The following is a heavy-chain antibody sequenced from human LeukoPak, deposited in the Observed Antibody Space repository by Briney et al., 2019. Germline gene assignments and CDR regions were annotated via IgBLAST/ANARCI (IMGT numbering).Heavy chain of an antibody. CDR2: IYYSGST. Sequence: SETLSLTCTVSGGSISSSSYYWGWIRQPPGKGLEWIGSIYYSGSTYYNPSLKSRVTISVDTSKNQFSLKLSSVTAADTAVYYCARRLRFGELFDYWGQGTLVTVSS. CDR1: GGSISSSSYY. J-gene: IGHJ4*02. D-gene: IGHD3-10*01. V-gene: IGHV4-39*01. CDR3: ARRLRFGELFDY.